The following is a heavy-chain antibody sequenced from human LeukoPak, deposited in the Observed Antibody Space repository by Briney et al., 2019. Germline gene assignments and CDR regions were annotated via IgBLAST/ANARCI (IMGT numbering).Heavy chain of an antibody. D-gene: IGHD6-19*01. CDR3: ASPQWLAF. CDR1: GFTFSSYE. J-gene: IGHJ4*02. CDR2: ISSSGSYI. V-gene: IGHV3-48*03. Sequence: GGSLRLSCAASGFTFSSYEMNWVRQAPGKGLEWVSYISSSGSYIYYADSVKGRFTISRDNAKNSLYLQMNGLRAEDTAIYYCASPQWLAFWGQGTLVTVSS.